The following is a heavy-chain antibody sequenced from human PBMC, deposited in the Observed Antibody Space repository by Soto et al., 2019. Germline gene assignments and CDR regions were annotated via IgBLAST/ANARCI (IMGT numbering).Heavy chain of an antibody. V-gene: IGHV3-53*01. CDR2: IYSGGST. CDR1: GFTVSSNY. D-gene: IGHD3-3*01. J-gene: IGHJ6*02. CDR3: ARHLPYCSGYYAAFGYDMDV. Sequence: GGSLRLSCAASGFTVSSNYMSWVRQAPGKGLVWVSVIYSGGSTYYADSVKGRFTISRDNSKNTLYLQMNSLRAEDTAVYYCARHLPYCSGYYAAFGYDMDVWGQGTTVTVSS.